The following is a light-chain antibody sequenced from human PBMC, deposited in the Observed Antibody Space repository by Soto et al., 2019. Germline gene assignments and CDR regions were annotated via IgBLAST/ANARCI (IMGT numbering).Light chain of an antibody. CDR3: QQYNNWPLT. CDR1: QSVSSSY. V-gene: IGKV3-20*01. Sequence: EIVLTQSPGTLSLSPGERATLSCRASQSVSSSYLAWYQHKPGQAPRLLIHGASSRVTGIPDRFSGSGSGTDFTLTITRLEPEDFAVYYCQQYNNWPLTFGQGTRLEIK. J-gene: IGKJ5*01. CDR2: GAS.